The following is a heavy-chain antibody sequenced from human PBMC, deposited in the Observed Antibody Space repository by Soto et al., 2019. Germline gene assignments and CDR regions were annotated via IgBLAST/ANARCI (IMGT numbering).Heavy chain of an antibody. CDR2: IIPIFGTA. D-gene: IGHD4-4*01. CDR1: GGTFSSYA. Sequence: QVQLVQSGAEVKKPGSSVKVYCKASGGTFSSYAISWVRQAPGQGLEWMGGIIPIFGTANYAQKFQGRVTITADESTSTAYMELSSLRSEDTAVYYCARGKGNYNHRDYYYYGMDVWGQGTTVTVSS. V-gene: IGHV1-69*01. J-gene: IGHJ6*02. CDR3: ARGKGNYNHRDYYYYGMDV.